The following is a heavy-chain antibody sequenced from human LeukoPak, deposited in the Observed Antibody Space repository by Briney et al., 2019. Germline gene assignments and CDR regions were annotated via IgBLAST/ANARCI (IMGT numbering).Heavy chain of an antibody. CDR2: IYHNGRT. V-gene: IGHV4-38-2*02. CDR1: DYSISSDDY. CDR3: AREPRYCSGGSCYRGGHFAY. Sequence: PSETLSLTCTVSDYSISSDDYWGWIRQPPGKGLEWIGSIYHNGRTYYNPSLKSRVTISVDTSKNQLSLSLSSVTAADTAVYYCAREPRYCSGGSCYRGGHFAYWGQGTLVTVSS. D-gene: IGHD2-15*01. J-gene: IGHJ4*02.